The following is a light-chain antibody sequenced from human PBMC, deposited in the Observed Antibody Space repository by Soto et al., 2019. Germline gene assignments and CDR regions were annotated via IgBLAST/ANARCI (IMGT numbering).Light chain of an antibody. J-gene: IGLJ2*01. CDR3: ATWDDSLQGLV. V-gene: IGLV1-44*01. Sequence: QSAVTQPPSASGTPGQRVTISCSGSSSNIGSDIVNWYQQVPGTAPKLLIYSNNQRPSGVPDRFSGSKSGTSASLAIRGLQSEDEADYFCATWDDSLQGLVFGGGTKVTVL. CDR1: SSNIGSDI. CDR2: SNN.